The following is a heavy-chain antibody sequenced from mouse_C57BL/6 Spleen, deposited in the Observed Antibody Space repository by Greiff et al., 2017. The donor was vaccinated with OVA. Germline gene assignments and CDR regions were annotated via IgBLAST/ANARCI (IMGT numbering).Heavy chain of an antibody. D-gene: IGHD2-1*01. Sequence: QVQLQQSGPGLVQPSQSLSITCPVSGFSLTSYGVHWVRQSPGKGLEWLGVIWSGGSTDYNAAFISRLGISKDNSKSQVFFKMNSLQADDTAIYYCARNSGGNYGWFAYWGQGTLVTVSA. CDR2: IWSGGST. CDR3: ARNSGGNYGWFAY. V-gene: IGHV2-2*01. J-gene: IGHJ3*01. CDR1: GFSLTSYG.